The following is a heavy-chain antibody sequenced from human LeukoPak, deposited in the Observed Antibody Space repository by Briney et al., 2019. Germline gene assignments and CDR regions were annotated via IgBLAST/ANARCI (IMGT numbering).Heavy chain of an antibody. CDR3: GGNKYKSFVWGSHLYFDS. Sequence: PGGSLRLSCAASDFTFEDYGMSWVRHAPGKRLEWVSGINWNGDSTVYADSVKGRFSISRDNAKNSLYLQMNSLRAEDTALYYRGGNKYKSFVWGSHLYFDSWGQGIQVIVSS. CDR1: DFTFEDYG. CDR2: INWNGDST. D-gene: IGHD3-16*02. V-gene: IGHV3-20*04. J-gene: IGHJ5*01.